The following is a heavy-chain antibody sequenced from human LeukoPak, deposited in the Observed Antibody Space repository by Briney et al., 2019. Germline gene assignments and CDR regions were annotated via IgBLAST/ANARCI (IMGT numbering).Heavy chain of an antibody. CDR2: IYGGGST. D-gene: IGHD2-21*02. J-gene: IGHJ4*02. Sequence: GGSLRLSCAASGFTFSSYSMNWVRQAPGKGPEWVSVIYGGGSTYYADSVKGRFTISRDNSKNTVYLQMNSLRAEDTAVYYCARYCSGDCSPPHWGQGTLVTVSS. CDR1: GFTFSSYS. V-gene: IGHV3-53*01. CDR3: ARYCSGDCSPPH.